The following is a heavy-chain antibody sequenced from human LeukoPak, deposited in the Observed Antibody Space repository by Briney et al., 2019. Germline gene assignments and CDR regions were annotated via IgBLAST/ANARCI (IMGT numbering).Heavy chain of an antibody. Sequence: GASVXVXCXASGYTFTSYDINWVRQATGQGLXWMGWMNPNSGNTGYAQKFQGRVTMTRNTSISTAYMELSSLRSEDTAVFYCAKIYDSDGYYFEYFQHWGQGTLVTVSS. CDR2: MNPNSGNT. CDR1: GYTFTSYD. CDR3: AKIYDSDGYYFEYFQH. J-gene: IGHJ1*01. D-gene: IGHD3-22*01. V-gene: IGHV1-8*01.